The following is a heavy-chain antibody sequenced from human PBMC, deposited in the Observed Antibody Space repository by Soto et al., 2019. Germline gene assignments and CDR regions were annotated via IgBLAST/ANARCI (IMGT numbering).Heavy chain of an antibody. CDR3: ARAISGYVT. CDR1: GYTFTSYA. D-gene: IGHD5-12*01. V-gene: IGHV1-3*01. Sequence: ASVKVSCKASGYTFTSYAMHWVRQAPGQRLEWMGWINAGNGNTKYSQKFQGRVTITRDTSASTVSMDLSSLTSEDTAVYYCARAISGYVTWGQGTLVTVSS. J-gene: IGHJ4*02. CDR2: INAGNGNT.